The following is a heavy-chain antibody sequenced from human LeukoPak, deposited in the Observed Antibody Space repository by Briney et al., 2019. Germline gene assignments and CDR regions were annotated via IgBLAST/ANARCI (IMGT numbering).Heavy chain of an antibody. CDR3: AKDPNGFSRSYYYYMDV. CDR1: GFTFSSYA. D-gene: IGHD2-8*01. CDR2: ISGSGGST. Sequence: PGGSLRLSCAASGFTFSSYAMSWVRQAPGKGLEWVSAISGSGGSTYYADSVEGRFTISRDNSKNTLYLQMNSLRAEDTAVYYCAKDPNGFSRSYYYYMDVWGKGTTVTVSS. J-gene: IGHJ6*03. V-gene: IGHV3-23*01.